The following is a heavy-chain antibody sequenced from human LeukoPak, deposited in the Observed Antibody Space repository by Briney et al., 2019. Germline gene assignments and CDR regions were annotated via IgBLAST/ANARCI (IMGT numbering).Heavy chain of an antibody. Sequence: SETLSLTCTVSGGSISGHYWTWIRQPPGKGLEWMGYIYYSGSTNYNPSLKSRVTISLDTSKNQISLKLRSVNAADTAVYYCARQWGANGYGYFDYWGQGTLVTVSS. CDR1: GGSISGHY. CDR3: ARQWGANGYGYFDY. V-gene: IGHV4-59*08. J-gene: IGHJ4*02. D-gene: IGHD5-12*01. CDR2: IYYSGST.